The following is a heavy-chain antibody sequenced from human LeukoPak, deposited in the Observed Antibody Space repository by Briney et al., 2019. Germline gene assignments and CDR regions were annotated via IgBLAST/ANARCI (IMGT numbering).Heavy chain of an antibody. D-gene: IGHD3-10*01. CDR3: ATDMGRRYYYGSGSYSPWFDP. V-gene: IGHV3-21*01. CDR2: ISSSSNYM. Sequence: GGSLRLSCAASGFGFSSYSMHWVRQAPGKGLEWVSSISSSSNYMYYADSVKGRFTISRDNAKNSLYLQMNSLRAEDTAVYYCATDMGRRYYYGSGSYSPWFDPWGQGTLVTVSS. J-gene: IGHJ5*02. CDR1: GFGFSSYS.